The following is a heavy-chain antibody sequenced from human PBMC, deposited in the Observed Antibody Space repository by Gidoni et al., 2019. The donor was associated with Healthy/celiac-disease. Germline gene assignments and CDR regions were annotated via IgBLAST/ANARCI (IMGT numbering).Heavy chain of an antibody. CDR2: INPNSGGT. V-gene: IGHV1-2*02. Sequence: QVQLVQSGAEVKKPGASVTASCKASGYTFTGYYMHWVRQAPGQGLEWMGWINPNSGGTNYAQKFQGRVTMTRDTSISTAYMELSRLRSDDTAVYYCARALGPKGYNWFDPWGQGTLVTVSS. J-gene: IGHJ5*02. CDR1: GYTFTGYY. CDR3: ARALGPKGYNWFDP.